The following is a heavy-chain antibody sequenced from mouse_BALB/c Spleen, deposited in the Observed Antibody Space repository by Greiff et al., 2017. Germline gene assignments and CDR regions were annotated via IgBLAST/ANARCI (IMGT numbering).Heavy chain of an antibody. CDR2: INPDSSTI. CDR3: ARRGNYYGSSFFPAWFAY. Sequence: EVKLMESGGGLVQPGGSLKLSCAASGFAFSRYWMSWVRQAPGKGLEWIGEINPDSSTINYTPSLKDKFIISRDNAKNTLYLQMSKVRSEDTALYYCARRGNYYGSSFFPAWFAYWGQGTLVTVSA. J-gene: IGHJ3*01. V-gene: IGHV4-1*02. D-gene: IGHD1-1*01. CDR1: GFAFSRYW.